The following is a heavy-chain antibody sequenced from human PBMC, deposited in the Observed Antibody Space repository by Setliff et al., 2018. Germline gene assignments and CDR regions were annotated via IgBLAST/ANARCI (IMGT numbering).Heavy chain of an antibody. Sequence: ASVKVSCKASGYTFTNYGIYWVRQAPGQGLEWLGWISAYNGNTHYAQKLQGRVSMTTDTSTSTAYMELRSLRSDDTAVYYCARVYTLTIPPDYWGQGTLVTVSS. D-gene: IGHD4-17*01. CDR2: ISAYNGNT. V-gene: IGHV1-18*01. CDR3: ARVYTLTIPPDY. J-gene: IGHJ4*02. CDR1: GYTFTNYG.